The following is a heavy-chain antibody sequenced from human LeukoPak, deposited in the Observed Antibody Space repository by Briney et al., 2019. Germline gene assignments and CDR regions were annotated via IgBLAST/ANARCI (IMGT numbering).Heavy chain of an antibody. Sequence: SETLSLTCTVSGGSISSYYWSWIRQPPGKGPEWIGYIYYSGSTNYNPSLKSRVTISVDTSKNQFSLKLSSVTAADTAVYYCARGSRYCSSTSCYVYWGQGTLVTVSS. CDR3: ARGSRYCSSTSCYVY. CDR2: IYYSGST. J-gene: IGHJ4*02. D-gene: IGHD2-2*01. V-gene: IGHV4-59*01. CDR1: GGSISSYY.